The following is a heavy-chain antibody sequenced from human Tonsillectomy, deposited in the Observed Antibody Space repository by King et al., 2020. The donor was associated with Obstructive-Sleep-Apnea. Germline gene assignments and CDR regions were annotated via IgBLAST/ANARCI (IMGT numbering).Heavy chain of an antibody. V-gene: IGHV3-7*01. CDR3: ARVVDWGSSWYGGGWFDP. J-gene: IGHJ5*02. CDR1: GFTFSSYW. D-gene: IGHD6-13*01. Sequence: VQLVESGGGLVQPGGSLRLSCAASGFTFSSYWMSWVRQAPGKGLEWVANIKQDGTEKYYVDSVKGRFTISRDNAKNSLYLQMNSLRAEDTAVYYCARVVDWGSSWYGGGWFDPWGQGTLVTVSS. CDR2: IKQDGTEK.